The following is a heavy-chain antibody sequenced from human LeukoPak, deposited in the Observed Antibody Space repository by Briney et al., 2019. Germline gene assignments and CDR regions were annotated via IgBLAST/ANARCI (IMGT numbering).Heavy chain of an antibody. CDR3: ARGRRGSYYHFDY. CDR1: GFTFSSYG. CDR2: ISYDGSNK. V-gene: IGHV3-30*03. D-gene: IGHD1-26*01. Sequence: GGSLRLSCAASGFTFSSYGIHWVRQAPGKGLEWVSVISYDGSNKYYVDSVKGRFTISRDNSKNTLYLQMNSLRAEDTAVYYCARGRRGSYYHFDYWGQGTLVTVSS. J-gene: IGHJ4*02.